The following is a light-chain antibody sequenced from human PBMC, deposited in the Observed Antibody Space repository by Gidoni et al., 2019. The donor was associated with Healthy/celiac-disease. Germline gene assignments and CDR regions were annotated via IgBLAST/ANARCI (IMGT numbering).Light chain of an antibody. J-gene: IGLJ2*01. CDR2: GNS. CDR3: QSYDSSLSVVV. Sequence: QSVLTQPPSASGAPGPRVTISCTWSSSNIGAGYDVHWYQQLPGTAPKLLIYGNSNRPSGVPDRFSGSKSGTSASLAITELQAEDEADYYCQSYDSSLSVVVFGGGTKLTVL. V-gene: IGLV1-40*01. CDR1: SSNIGAGYD.